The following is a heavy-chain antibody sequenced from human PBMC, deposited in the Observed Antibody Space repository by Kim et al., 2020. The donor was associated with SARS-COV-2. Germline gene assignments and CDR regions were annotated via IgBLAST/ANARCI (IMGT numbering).Heavy chain of an antibody. CDR1: GYTFTSYA. V-gene: IGHV1-3*01. Sequence: ASVKVSCKASGYTFTSYAMHWVRQAPGQRLEWMGWINAGNGNTKYSQKFQGRVTITRDTSASTAYMELSSLRSEDTAVYYCARVWGQQLSYYGMDVWGQGTTVTVSS. J-gene: IGHJ6*02. CDR3: ARVWGQQLSYYGMDV. CDR2: INAGNGNT. D-gene: IGHD6-13*01.